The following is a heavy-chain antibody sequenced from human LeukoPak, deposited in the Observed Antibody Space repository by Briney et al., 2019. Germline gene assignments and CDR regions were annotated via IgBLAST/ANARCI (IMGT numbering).Heavy chain of an antibody. Sequence: GGSLRLSCAASAFTFSSYAMSLVRQAPGKGLEWVSAISGSGGSTYYADSVKGRFTISRDNSKNTLYLQMNSLRAEDTAVYYCAKDARLPVWYYFDYWGQGTLVTVSS. V-gene: IGHV3-23*01. J-gene: IGHJ4*02. CDR2: ISGSGGST. CDR1: AFTFSSYA. CDR3: AKDARLPVWYYFDY. D-gene: IGHD3-10*01.